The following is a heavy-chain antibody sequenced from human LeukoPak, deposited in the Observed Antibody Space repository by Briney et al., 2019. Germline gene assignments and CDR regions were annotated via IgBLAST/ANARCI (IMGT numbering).Heavy chain of an antibody. V-gene: IGHV3-30*02. J-gene: IGHJ5*02. CDR2: IRYDGSNK. CDR1: GFTFSSYG. D-gene: IGHD3-22*01. CDR3: AKEGGYQGIHWFDP. Sequence: PGGSLRLSCAASGFTFSSYGMHWVRQAPGKGLEWVAFIRYDGSNKYYADSVKGRFTISRDNSKNTLYLQMNSLRAEDTAVYYCAKEGGYQGIHWFDPWGQGTLVTVSS.